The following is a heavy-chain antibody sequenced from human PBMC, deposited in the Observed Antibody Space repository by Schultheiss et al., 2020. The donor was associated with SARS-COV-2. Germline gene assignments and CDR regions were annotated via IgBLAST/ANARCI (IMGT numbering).Heavy chain of an antibody. D-gene: IGHD4-17*01. Sequence: SETLSLTCTVSGGSISSSSYYWGWIRQPPGKGLEWIGSIYYSGSTYYNPSLKSRVTISVDTSKNQFSLKLSSVTAADTAVYYCARDNADYGDYDAGYYYYMDVWGKGTTVTVSS. CDR2: IYYSGST. J-gene: IGHJ6*03. CDR1: GGSISSSSYY. V-gene: IGHV4-39*07. CDR3: ARDNADYGDYDAGYYYYMDV.